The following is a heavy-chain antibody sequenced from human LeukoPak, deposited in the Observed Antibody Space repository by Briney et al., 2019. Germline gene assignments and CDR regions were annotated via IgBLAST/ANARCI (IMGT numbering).Heavy chain of an antibody. CDR1: GYSFTSYW. D-gene: IGHD3-22*01. J-gene: IGHJ4*02. CDR2: IYPGVSDT. Sequence: GASLQISCKGSGYSFTSYWIGWVRLMPGKGLEWMGIIYPGVSDTTYSPSFQGQVTFSVDKSISTAYLQWSSLKASDTAMYFCARAADSSGHLDYWGQGTLVTVSS. V-gene: IGHV5-51*01. CDR3: ARAADSSGHLDY.